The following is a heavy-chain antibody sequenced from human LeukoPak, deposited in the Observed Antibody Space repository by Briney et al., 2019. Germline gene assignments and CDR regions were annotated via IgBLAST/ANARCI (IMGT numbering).Heavy chain of an antibody. J-gene: IGHJ4*02. Sequence: GGSLRLSCAASGLTFSSYEMNWVRQAPGKGLEWVANIKQDGSEKYYVDSVKGRFTISRDNAKNSLFLQMNSLRVDDMAVYFCSSYGVGAAGSDYWGQGTLVTVSS. CDR1: GLTFSSYE. D-gene: IGHD6-13*01. CDR3: SSYGVGAAGSDY. V-gene: IGHV3-7*01. CDR2: IKQDGSEK.